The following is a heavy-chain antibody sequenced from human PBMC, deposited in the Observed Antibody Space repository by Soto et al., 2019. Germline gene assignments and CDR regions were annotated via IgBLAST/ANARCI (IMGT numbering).Heavy chain of an antibody. CDR1: GFSFSLFW. J-gene: IGHJ4*02. Sequence: GGSLRLSCAASGFSFSLFWMSWVRQTPGKGLEWVANINEDGSEKFFADSVKGRFTISRDNAKNSLYLQMNNLRAGDTAVYFCAREKDYSNYVFFDYWGQGTLVTVSS. CDR2: INEDGSEK. CDR3: AREKDYSNYVFFDY. V-gene: IGHV3-7*03. D-gene: IGHD4-4*01.